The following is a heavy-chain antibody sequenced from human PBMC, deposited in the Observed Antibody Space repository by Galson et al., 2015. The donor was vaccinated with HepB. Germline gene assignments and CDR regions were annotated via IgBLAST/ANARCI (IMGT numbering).Heavy chain of an antibody. CDR2: TYFRSKWHN. CDR3: AYGSDV. V-gene: IGHV6-1*01. Sequence: CAISGDSVASNSTVWNWIRQSPSRGLEWLGRTYFRSKWHNDYGISVKSRISINADTSQYPFSLHLSSVTPEDTAVYYCAYGSDVWGQGTTVIVSS. CDR1: GDSVASNSTV. J-gene: IGHJ6*02.